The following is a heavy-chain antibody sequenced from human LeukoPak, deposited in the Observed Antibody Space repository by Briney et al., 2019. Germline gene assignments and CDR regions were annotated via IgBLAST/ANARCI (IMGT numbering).Heavy chain of an antibody. CDR3: ARDPLFDY. Sequence: PSETLSLTCTVSGGSISSGSYYWSWIRQPAGKGLGWIGRIYTSGSTNYNPSLKSRVTISVDTSKNQFSLKLSSVTAADTAVYYCARDPLFDYWGQGTLVTVSS. CDR2: IYTSGST. CDR1: GGSISSGSYY. V-gene: IGHV4-61*02. J-gene: IGHJ4*02.